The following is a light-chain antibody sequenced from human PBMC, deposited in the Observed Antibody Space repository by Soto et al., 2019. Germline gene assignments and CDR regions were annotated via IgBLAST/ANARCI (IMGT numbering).Light chain of an antibody. CDR3: QQWIRWT. CDR1: QRVGTN. Sequence: EIVMTQSPATLSVSPRDRASLSCRASQRVGTNVAWYQQKPGQAPRLLIYGASTRAAGIPARFSGSGSETEFTLTISSLQSEDFAVYYCQQWIRWTFGQGTRLEIK. CDR2: GAS. V-gene: IGKV3-15*01. J-gene: IGKJ1*01.